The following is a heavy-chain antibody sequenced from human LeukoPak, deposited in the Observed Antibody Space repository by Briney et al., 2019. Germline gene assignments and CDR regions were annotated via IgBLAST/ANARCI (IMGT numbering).Heavy chain of an antibody. CDR2: IWYDGSNK. D-gene: IGHD6-6*01. V-gene: IGHV3-33*01. CDR1: GFTLSSYG. CDR3: ARDLDSSSSFYYFYGMDV. J-gene: IGHJ6*02. Sequence: GRSLRLSCAASGFTLSSYGMHWVRQAPGKGLEWVAAIWYDGSNKYYADSVKGRFTISRDNSKNTLYLQMNSLRAEDTAVYYCARDLDSSSSFYYFYGMDVWGQGTTVTVSS.